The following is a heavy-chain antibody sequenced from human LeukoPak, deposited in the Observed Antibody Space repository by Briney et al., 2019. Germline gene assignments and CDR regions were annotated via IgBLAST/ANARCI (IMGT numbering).Heavy chain of an antibody. CDR3: ARARGLEGSGSYDY. Sequence: GASVKVSCKASGYPFTSYGISWVRQAPGQGLEWMGWISAYNGNTNYAQKLQGRATMTTDTSTSTAYMELRSLRSDDTAVYYCARARGLEGSGSYDYWGQGTLVTVSS. CDR2: ISAYNGNT. V-gene: IGHV1-18*01. D-gene: IGHD3-10*01. J-gene: IGHJ4*02. CDR1: GYPFTSYG.